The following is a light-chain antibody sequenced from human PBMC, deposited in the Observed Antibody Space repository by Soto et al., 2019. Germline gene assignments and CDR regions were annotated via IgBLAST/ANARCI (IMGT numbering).Light chain of an antibody. CDR2: GAS. J-gene: IGKJ4*01. CDR1: QSVSSSY. CDR3: QQYGSSPLT. Sequence: EIVLTQSPGTLSLSPGERATLSCRASQSVSSSYLAWYQQKPGQAPRLLIYGASSRATVIPDRFSGSGSGTDFTLTISRLEPEDFAVYYCQQYGSSPLTFGGGTKVEIE. V-gene: IGKV3-20*01.